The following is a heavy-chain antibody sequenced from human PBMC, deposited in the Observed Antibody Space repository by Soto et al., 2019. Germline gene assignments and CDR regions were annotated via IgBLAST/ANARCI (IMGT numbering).Heavy chain of an antibody. CDR1: GGSISSSSYY. CDR3: ARHDGYYYDSSGYYFDY. V-gene: IGHV4-39*01. D-gene: IGHD3-22*01. J-gene: IGHJ4*02. CDR2: IYYSGST. Sequence: SETLSLTCTVSGGSISSSSYYWGWIRQPPGKGLEWIGSIYYSGSTYYKPSLKSRVTISVDTSKNQFSLKLSSVTAADTAVYYCARHDGYYYDSSGYYFDYWGQGTLVTVSS.